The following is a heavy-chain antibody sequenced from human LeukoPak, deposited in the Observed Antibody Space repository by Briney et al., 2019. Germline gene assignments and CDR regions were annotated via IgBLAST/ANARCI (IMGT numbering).Heavy chain of an antibody. CDR2: IFHSGTI. D-gene: IGHD3-16*01. CDR3: ARRMITTSGTFDL. CDR1: GDSLNKNF. Sequence: SETLSLTCSVSGDSLNKNFWSWIRQPPGKGLEWIGYIFHSGTINYSPSLKSRVSISLDASKNQFSLMLTSVTAADTAVYYCARRMITTSGTFDLWGQGTMVTVSS. J-gene: IGHJ3*01. V-gene: IGHV4-59*01.